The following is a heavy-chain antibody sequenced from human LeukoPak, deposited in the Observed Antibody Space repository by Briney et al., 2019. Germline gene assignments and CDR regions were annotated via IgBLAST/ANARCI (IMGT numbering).Heavy chain of an antibody. Sequence: PSETLSLTCTVSGGSISSYYWSWIRQPPGKGLEWIWYIYYSGSTNYNPSLKSRVTISVDTSKNPFSLKLSSVTAADTAVYYCARHPGGGSSSWSTSWFDPWGQGTLVTVSS. CDR3: ARHPGGGSSSWSTSWFDP. CDR2: IYYSGST. CDR1: GGSISSYY. J-gene: IGHJ5*02. D-gene: IGHD6-13*01. V-gene: IGHV4-59*08.